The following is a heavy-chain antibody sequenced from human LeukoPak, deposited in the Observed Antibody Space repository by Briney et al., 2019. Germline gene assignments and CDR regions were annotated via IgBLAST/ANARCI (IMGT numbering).Heavy chain of an antibody. CDR3: ARDRHGYCSGGTCYGSAFDV. CDR2: ISSDGSNE. V-gene: IGHV3-30-3*01. D-gene: IGHD2-15*01. Sequence: PGRSLRLSCAASGFTFRSHVMHWVRQAPGKGLDWVVVISSDGSNEYYADSVKGRFTISRDNSKNTLFLQMNSLRAEDTAVYYCARDRHGYCSGGTCYGSAFDVWGQGTMVTVSS. CDR1: GFTFRSHV. J-gene: IGHJ3*01.